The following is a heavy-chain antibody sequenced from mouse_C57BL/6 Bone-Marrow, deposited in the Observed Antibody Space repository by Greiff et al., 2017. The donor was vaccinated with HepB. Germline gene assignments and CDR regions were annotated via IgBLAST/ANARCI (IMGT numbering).Heavy chain of an antibody. V-gene: IGHV5-6*01. Sequence: EVNVVESGGDLVKPGGSLKLSCAASGFTFSSYGMSWVRQTPDKRLEWVATISSGGSYTYYPDSVKGRFTISRDNAKNTLYLQMSSLKSEDTAMYYCASGPPYYGSSYDVAYWGQGTLVTVSA. CDR1: GFTFSSYG. J-gene: IGHJ3*01. CDR2: ISSGGSYT. D-gene: IGHD1-1*01. CDR3: ASGPPYYGSSYDVAY.